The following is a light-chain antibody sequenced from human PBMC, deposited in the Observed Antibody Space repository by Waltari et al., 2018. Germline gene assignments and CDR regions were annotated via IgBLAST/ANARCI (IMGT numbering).Light chain of an antibody. J-gene: IGLJ3*02. V-gene: IGLV2-14*01. Sequence: LTQPASVSGSPGQSITISCTGTSSDVGFYNYVSWYQQHPGKAPKLMIYDVSERPSGVSNRFSGSKSGNMASLTISGLQAEDEADYYCNSYAGSSSWVFGGGTKLTVL. CDR1: SSDVGFYNY. CDR3: NSYAGSSSWV. CDR2: DVS.